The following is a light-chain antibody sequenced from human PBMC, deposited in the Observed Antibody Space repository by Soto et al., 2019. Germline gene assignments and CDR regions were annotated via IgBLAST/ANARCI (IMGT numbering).Light chain of an antibody. CDR1: QSVSSY. Sequence: EIVLTQSPSTLSWSPGERATLSWGASQSVSSYLAWYQQKPGKAPRLLIYDASNRATGIPARFSGSGSGKDFTLNISSLEPEHFAVYYCQQRSNWPLTWTFGQGTKVDIK. J-gene: IGKJ1*01. CDR3: QQRSNWPLTWT. V-gene: IGKV3-11*01. CDR2: DAS.